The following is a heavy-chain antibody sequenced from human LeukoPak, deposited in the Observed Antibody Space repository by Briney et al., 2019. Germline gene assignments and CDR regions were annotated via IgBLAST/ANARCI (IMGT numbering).Heavy chain of an antibody. J-gene: IGHJ5*02. Sequence: GESLKISCKGSGYSFTSYWIGWVRQMPGKGLEWMGMIYPGDSDTRYSPSFQGQVTISADKSISTAYLQRSSLKASDTAMYYCARLLDTAMVIGLIGEFDPWGQGTLVTVSS. D-gene: IGHD5-18*01. V-gene: IGHV5-51*01. CDR3: ARLLDTAMVIGLIGEFDP. CDR1: GYSFTSYW. CDR2: IYPGDSDT.